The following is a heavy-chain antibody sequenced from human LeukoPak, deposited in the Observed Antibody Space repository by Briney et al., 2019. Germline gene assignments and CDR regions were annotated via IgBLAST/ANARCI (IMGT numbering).Heavy chain of an antibody. Sequence: QPGGSLRLSCAASGFTFSSYAMHWVRQAPGKGLEWVAVISYDGSNKYYADSVKGRFTISRDNSKKTLYLQMNSLRAEDTAVYYCAREAQLVLNWFDPWGQGTLVTVSS. V-gene: IGHV3-30*04. CDR1: GFTFSSYA. J-gene: IGHJ5*02. CDR3: AREAQLVLNWFDP. CDR2: ISYDGSNK. D-gene: IGHD6-13*01.